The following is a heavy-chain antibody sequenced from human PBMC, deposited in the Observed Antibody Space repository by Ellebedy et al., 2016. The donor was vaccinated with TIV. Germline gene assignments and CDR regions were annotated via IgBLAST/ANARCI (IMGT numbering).Heavy chain of an antibody. Sequence: GESLKISXEGSGCTFSNYYIGWVRQLPGKGLEWMGIISPGDSDTTYSPSFQGQVTISADKSNNTAYLQWSSLRASDTAIYYCARRRTYTASPRGYFDYWGQGTLVTVSS. CDR3: ARRRTYTASPRGYFDY. CDR1: GCTFSNYY. V-gene: IGHV5-51*01. J-gene: IGHJ4*02. CDR2: ISPGDSDT. D-gene: IGHD3-10*01.